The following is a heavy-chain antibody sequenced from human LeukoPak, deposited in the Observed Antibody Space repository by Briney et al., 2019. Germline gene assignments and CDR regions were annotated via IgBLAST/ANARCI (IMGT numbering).Heavy chain of an antibody. V-gene: IGHV1-3*01. J-gene: IGHJ3*02. D-gene: IGHD3-10*01. Sequence: ASVKVSCKASGYTFTSYAMHWGRQAPGQRREWMGWINAGNGDTKYSQKFQGRVTITGDTSASTAYMELSRLTSDDTAAYYCASATMLRGLNGDAFDIWGQGTMVTVSS. CDR2: INAGNGDT. CDR1: GYTFTSYA. CDR3: ASATMLRGLNGDAFDI.